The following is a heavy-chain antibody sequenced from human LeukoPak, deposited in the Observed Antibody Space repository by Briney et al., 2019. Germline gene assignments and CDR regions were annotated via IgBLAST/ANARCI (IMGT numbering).Heavy chain of an antibody. D-gene: IGHD3-10*01. CDR3: AREGGSGSYSLDY. Sequence: SETLSLTCAVYVGSFSGYYWSWIRQSPGKGLEWIGEIYHSGSTNYNPSLKSRVTISVDKSKNQFSLKLSSVTAADTAVYYCAREGGSGSYSLDYWGQGTLVTVSS. CDR1: VGSFSGYY. V-gene: IGHV4-34*01. J-gene: IGHJ4*02. CDR2: IYHSGST.